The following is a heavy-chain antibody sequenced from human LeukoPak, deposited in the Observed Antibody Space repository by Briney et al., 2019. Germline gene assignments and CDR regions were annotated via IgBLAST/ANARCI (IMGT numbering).Heavy chain of an antibody. D-gene: IGHD1-26*01. V-gene: IGHV3-66*01. Sequence: GGSLRLSCAASEFSVGSNYMTWVRQAPGKGLEWVSLIYSGGSTYYADSVKGRFTISGDNSKNTLYLQMNSLRAEDTAVYYCAKYRVVGATVEDAFDIWGQGTMVTVSS. CDR2: IYSGGST. CDR1: EFSVGSNY. J-gene: IGHJ3*02. CDR3: AKYRVVGATVEDAFDI.